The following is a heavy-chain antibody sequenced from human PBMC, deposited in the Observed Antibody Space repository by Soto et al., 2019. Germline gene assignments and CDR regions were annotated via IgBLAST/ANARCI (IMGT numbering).Heavy chain of an antibody. CDR2: ISFDGTKK. V-gene: IGHV3-30-3*01. D-gene: IGHD4-17*01. CDR1: GFTFNIYA. Sequence: GGSLRLSCAASGFTFNIYALHWVRQAPGKGLEWVAVISFDGTKKYYSDSVKGRVTISRDNLKNTLYLQMNNLRVEDAALYFCAREDDYGYRYINYGLDVWGQGTTVTVSS. CDR3: AREDDYGYRYINYGLDV. J-gene: IGHJ6*02.